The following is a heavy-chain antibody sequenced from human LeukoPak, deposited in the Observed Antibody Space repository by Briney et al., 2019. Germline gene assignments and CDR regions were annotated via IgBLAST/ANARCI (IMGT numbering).Heavy chain of an antibody. J-gene: IGHJ4*02. CDR2: ISDSGSRT. CDR1: GFIFRGHG. Sequence: GGSLRLSCGASGFIFRGHGMNWVRQAPGKGVEWVSGISDSGSRTFYAESVKGRFTISRDNSKNTLYLQMNSLRAEDTAVYYCAKGRFGVPYYLDFWGRGALVSVSS. D-gene: IGHD3-16*01. CDR3: AKGRFGVPYYLDF. V-gene: IGHV3-23*01.